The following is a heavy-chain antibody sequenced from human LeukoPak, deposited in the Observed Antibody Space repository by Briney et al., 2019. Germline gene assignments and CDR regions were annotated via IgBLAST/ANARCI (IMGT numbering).Heavy chain of an antibody. V-gene: IGHV3-21*01. D-gene: IGHD6-13*01. CDR2: ISSSSSYI. CDR1: GFTFSSYS. Sequence: GGSLRLSCAASGFTFSSYSMNWVRQAPGKGLEWVSSISSSSSYIYYADSVKGRFTISRDNAKNSLYLQMNSLRAEDTAVYYCARDSSSWYVYYFDYWGQGTLVTVSS. J-gene: IGHJ4*02. CDR3: ARDSSSWYVYYFDY.